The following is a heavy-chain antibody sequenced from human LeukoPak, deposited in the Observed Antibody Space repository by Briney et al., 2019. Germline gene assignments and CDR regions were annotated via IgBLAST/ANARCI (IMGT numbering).Heavy chain of an antibody. J-gene: IGHJ4*02. CDR1: GGTFSSYG. CDR2: IIPIFGTA. Sequence: VASVRVSCKASGGTFSSYGISWVRQAPGQGLEWMGGIIPIFGTANYAQKFQGRVTITADESTSAAYMELSSLRSEDTAVYYCARDHSGCLDYWGQGTLVTVSS. D-gene: IGHD5-12*01. V-gene: IGHV1-69*13. CDR3: ARDHSGCLDY.